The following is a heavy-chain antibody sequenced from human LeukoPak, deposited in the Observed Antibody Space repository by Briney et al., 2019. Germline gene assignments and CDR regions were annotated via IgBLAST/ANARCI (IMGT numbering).Heavy chain of an antibody. CDR1: GFTFSSYG. V-gene: IGHV3-30*18. CDR3: AKDQGGTMIPFSFDH. D-gene: IGHD3-22*01. J-gene: IGHJ4*02. Sequence: GGSLRLSCAASGFTFSSYGMHWVRQAPGKGLEWVAVISYDGSNKYYADSVKGRFTISRDNSKNTLYLQMNSLRAEDTAVYYCAKDQGGTMIPFSFDHWGQGTLVTVSS. CDR2: ISYDGSNK.